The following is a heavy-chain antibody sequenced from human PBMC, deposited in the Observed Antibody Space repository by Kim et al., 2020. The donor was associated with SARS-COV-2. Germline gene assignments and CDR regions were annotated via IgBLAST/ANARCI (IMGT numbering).Heavy chain of an antibody. Sequence: AQKFQGRVTRTRDTSTSTVYMELSSLRSEDTAVYYCALIVVVITPPFDYWGQGTLVTVSS. J-gene: IGHJ4*02. D-gene: IGHD3-22*01. CDR3: ALIVVVITPPFDY. V-gene: IGHV1-46*01.